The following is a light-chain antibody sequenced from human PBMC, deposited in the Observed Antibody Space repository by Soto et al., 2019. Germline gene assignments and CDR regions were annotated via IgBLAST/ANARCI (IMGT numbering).Light chain of an antibody. CDR1: NNDVGGYES. J-gene: IGLJ1*01. CDR3: SSYTSSSLYV. V-gene: IGLV2-14*01. Sequence: QSALTQPASVSGSPGQSITLSCTGTNNDVGGYESVSWYQQHAGRAPRLIIYDVSNRPSGVSGRFSGSKFGNTASLTISGLQAEDEADHYCSSYTSSSLYVFGTGTKLTVL. CDR2: DVS.